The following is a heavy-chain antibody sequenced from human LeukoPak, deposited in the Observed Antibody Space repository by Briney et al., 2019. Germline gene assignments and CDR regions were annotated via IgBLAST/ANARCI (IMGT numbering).Heavy chain of an antibody. Sequence: PGGSLRLSCAASGFTFDDYAMHWVRQAPGKGLEWVSGISWNSGSIGYADSVKGRFTISRDNSKNTLYLQMNSLIAEDTAVYYCAKSGYNRFDYWGQGTRVTVSS. V-gene: IGHV3-9*01. CDR2: ISWNSGSI. J-gene: IGHJ4*02. CDR1: GFTFDDYA. D-gene: IGHD5-24*01. CDR3: AKSGYNRFDY.